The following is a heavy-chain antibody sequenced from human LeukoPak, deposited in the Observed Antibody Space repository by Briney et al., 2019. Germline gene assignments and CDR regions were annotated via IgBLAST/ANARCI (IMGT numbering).Heavy chain of an antibody. Sequence: GGSLRLSCAASGFTFSSYGMSWVRQAPGKGLEWVSGISGSGGSTYYADSVRGRFTISRDNSKNTLYLQMNSLRAEDTAVYYCAKDAIDIYSSSWLWYFDYWGQGNLVTVSS. CDR3: AKDAIDIYSSSWLWYFDY. CDR2: ISGSGGST. CDR1: GFTFSSYG. V-gene: IGHV3-23*01. D-gene: IGHD6-13*01. J-gene: IGHJ4*02.